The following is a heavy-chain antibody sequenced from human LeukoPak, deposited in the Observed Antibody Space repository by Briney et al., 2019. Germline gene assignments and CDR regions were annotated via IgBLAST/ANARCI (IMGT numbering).Heavy chain of an antibody. V-gene: IGHV3-30*18. D-gene: IGHD6-19*01. CDR3: ANGRYSSGWYWFDY. CDR2: ISYDGSNK. CDR1: GFTFSSYG. Sequence: AGGSLRLSCAASGFTFSSYGMHWVRQAPGKGLEWVAVISYDGSNKYYADSVKGRFTISRDNSKNTLYLQMNSLRAEDTAVYYCANGRYSSGWYWFDYWGQGTLVTVSS. J-gene: IGHJ4*02.